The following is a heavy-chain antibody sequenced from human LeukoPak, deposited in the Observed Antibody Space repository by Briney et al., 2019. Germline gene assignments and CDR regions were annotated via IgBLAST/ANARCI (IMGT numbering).Heavy chain of an antibody. V-gene: IGHV1-69*04. CDR1: GYTFTSYG. CDR3: ARVVDTAGYH. D-gene: IGHD5-18*01. Sequence: ASVKVSCKASGYTFTSYGISWVRQAPGQGLEWMGRIIPILGIANYAQKFQGRVTITADKSTSTAYMELSSLRSEDTAVYYCARVVDTAGYHWGQGTLVTVSS. CDR2: IIPILGIA. J-gene: IGHJ5*02.